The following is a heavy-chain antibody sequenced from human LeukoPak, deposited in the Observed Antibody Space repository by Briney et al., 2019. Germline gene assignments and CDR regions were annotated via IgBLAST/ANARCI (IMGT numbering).Heavy chain of an antibody. CDR1: GFTFSSYS. D-gene: IGHD3-9*01. Sequence: GGSLRLSCAASGFTFSSYSMNWVRQAPGKGLEWVSHITASGTAMFYADSVKGRFTISRDNSKNTLYLQMNSLRAEDTAVYYCAKDMRFDWTPYYFDYWGQGTLVTVSS. V-gene: IGHV3-23*01. CDR3: AKDMRFDWTPYYFDY. J-gene: IGHJ4*02. CDR2: ITASGTAM.